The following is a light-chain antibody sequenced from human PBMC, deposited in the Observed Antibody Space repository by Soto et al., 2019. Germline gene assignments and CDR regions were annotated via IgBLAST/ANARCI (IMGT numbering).Light chain of an antibody. CDR3: QQLYSHPLT. J-gene: IGKJ4*01. CDR2: SAS. V-gene: IGKV1-9*01. CDR1: QGITSY. Sequence: IQLTQSPSSLSASVGDRVTITCRASQGITSYLAWYQQRPGKAPGLLIYSASTLQSGVPSRFSGSGYGTDFSLTISNLQPEDFATYYCQQLYSHPLTFGGGPKVDIK.